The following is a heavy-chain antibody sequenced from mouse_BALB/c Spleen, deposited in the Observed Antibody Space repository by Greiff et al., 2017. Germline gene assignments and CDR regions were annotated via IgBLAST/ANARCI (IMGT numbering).Heavy chain of an antibody. CDR3: TRSRGSGYVGWYFDV. V-gene: IGHV1-5*01. CDR1: GYTFTSYW. D-gene: IGHD3-1*01. CDR2: IYPGNSDT. J-gene: IGHJ1*01. Sequence: VQLQQSGTVLARPGASVKMSCKASGYTFTSYWMHWVKQRPGQGLEWIGAIYPGNSDTSYNQKFKGKAKLTAVTSTSTAYMELSSLTNEDSAVYYCTRSRGSGYVGWYFDVWGAGTTVTVSS.